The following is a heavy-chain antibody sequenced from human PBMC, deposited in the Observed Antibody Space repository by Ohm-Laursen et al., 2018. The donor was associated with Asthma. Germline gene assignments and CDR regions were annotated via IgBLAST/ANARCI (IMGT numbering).Heavy chain of an antibody. Sequence: SLRLSCTASGFTVSSNYMSWVRQAPGKGLEWVSVIYSGGSTYYADSVKGRFTISRDNSKNTLYLQMNSLRAEDTAVYYCAKDDIVGAIVMHDYWGQGTLVTVSS. CDR1: GFTVSSNY. D-gene: IGHD1-26*01. CDR3: AKDDIVGAIVMHDY. V-gene: IGHV3-53*01. CDR2: IYSGGST. J-gene: IGHJ4*02.